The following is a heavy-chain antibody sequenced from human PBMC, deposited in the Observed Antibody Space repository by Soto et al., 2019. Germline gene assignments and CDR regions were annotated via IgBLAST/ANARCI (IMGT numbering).Heavy chain of an antibody. J-gene: IGHJ4*02. Sequence: PSETLSLTCTVSGGSISSGVYYWSWIRQHPGNGLEWIGYTYYSGSTYYNPSLKSRVTISVDTSKNQFSLKLSSVTAADTAVYYCARVPITSYYHSCCYYFPEWGQGTLVTVYS. CDR2: TYYSGST. V-gene: IGHV4-31*03. D-gene: IGHD3-22*01. CDR3: ARVPITSYYHSCCYYFPE. CDR1: GGSISSGVYY.